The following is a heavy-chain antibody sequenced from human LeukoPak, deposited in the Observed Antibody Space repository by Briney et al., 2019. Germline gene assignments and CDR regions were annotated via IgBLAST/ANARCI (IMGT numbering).Heavy chain of an antibody. V-gene: IGHV1-46*01. CDR2: INPGGGNT. D-gene: IGHD3-3*01. CDR3: ARNEHYDSWSGYLGYFDY. J-gene: IGHJ4*02. Sequence: ASVKVSCKASGYTFTNSYIHWVRQAPGQGFQWMGLINPGGGNTNYAQNFQGRPTMSVDTSKNQVSLKLSSVTAADTAVYYCARNEHYDSWSGYLGYFDYWGQGTLVTVSS. CDR1: GYTFTNSY.